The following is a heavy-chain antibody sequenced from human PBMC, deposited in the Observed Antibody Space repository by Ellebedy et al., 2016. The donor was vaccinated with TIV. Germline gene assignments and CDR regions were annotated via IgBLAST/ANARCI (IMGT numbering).Heavy chain of an antibody. J-gene: IGHJ3*02. CDR1: GYTFTSYD. CDR3: ARFTHYDVSSGYRFDAFDI. D-gene: IGHD3-22*01. V-gene: IGHV1-18*01. CDR2: ISTFNGNT. Sequence: ASVKVSXKASGYTFTSYDFSWVRQAPGQGLEWMGWISTFNGNTNYAQKFQGRVTMTTDTSTRTVYMELRSLRSDDTAVYYCARFTHYDVSSGYRFDAFDIWGQGTMVTVSS.